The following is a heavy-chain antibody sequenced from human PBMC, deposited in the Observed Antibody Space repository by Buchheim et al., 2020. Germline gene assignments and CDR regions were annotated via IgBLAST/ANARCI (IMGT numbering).Heavy chain of an antibody. V-gene: IGHV3-23*01. D-gene: IGHD2-21*02. CDR3: AKSVEVVVVTAKTGTDFQH. Sequence: EVQLLESGGGLVQPGGSLRLSCAASGFTFSSYAMSWVRQAPGKGLEWVSAISGSGGSTYYAASVKGRFTISRDNSKNTLYLRMNSLRAEDTAVYYCAKSVEVVVVTAKTGTDFQHWGQGTL. CDR1: GFTFSSYA. J-gene: IGHJ1*01. CDR2: ISGSGGST.